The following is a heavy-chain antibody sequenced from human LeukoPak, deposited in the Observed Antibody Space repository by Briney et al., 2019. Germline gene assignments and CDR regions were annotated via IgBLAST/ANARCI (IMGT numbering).Heavy chain of an antibody. D-gene: IGHD6-19*01. CDR1: GDSVSSKNGA. CDR2: TYYRSKWYN. CDR3: ARDFGTTGWLTF. Sequence: SQTLSLTCVVSGDSVSSKNGAWNWIRQSPSRGLEWLGRTYYRSKWYNDYAESMEGRMTISQDTSKNQYSLHLNSVTPDDTAVYYCARDFGTTGWLTFWGQGTLVTVSS. J-gene: IGHJ4*02. V-gene: IGHV6-1*01.